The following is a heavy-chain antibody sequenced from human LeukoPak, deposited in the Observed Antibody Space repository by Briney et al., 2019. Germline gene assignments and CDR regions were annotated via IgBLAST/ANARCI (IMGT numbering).Heavy chain of an antibody. J-gene: IGHJ5*02. CDR3: ARDDTAGWFDP. D-gene: IGHD6-25*01. Sequence: GSSVTVSCKASGGSLSNYAMKWMGQAAGRGLEWRGRLSPVHGITTSAHKFQGRITNTAEKSTTTAYMELGSLRSEATAVYYCARDDTAGWFDPWGQGPLVIVSS. CDR1: GGSLSNYA. CDR2: LSPVHGIT. V-gene: IGHV1-69*04.